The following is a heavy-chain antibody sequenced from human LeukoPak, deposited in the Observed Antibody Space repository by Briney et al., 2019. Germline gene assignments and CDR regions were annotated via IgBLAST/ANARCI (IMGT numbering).Heavy chain of an antibody. CDR3: ARAYDILTGGDFDY. CDR2: INSSSTI. J-gene: IGHJ4*02. Sequence: PGGSLRLSCAASGCTFSSYSRNWVRQAPGKGLEWVSYINSSSTIYYADSVKGRFTISRDNSKNSLYLQMNSLRAADTAVYYCARAYDILTGGDFDYWGQGTLVTVSS. CDR1: GCTFSSYS. D-gene: IGHD3-9*01. V-gene: IGHV3-48*01.